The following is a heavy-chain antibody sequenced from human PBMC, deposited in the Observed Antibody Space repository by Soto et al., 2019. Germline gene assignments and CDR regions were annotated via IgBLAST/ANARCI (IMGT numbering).Heavy chain of an antibody. CDR3: AKSILCSSTSCYTPFDS. V-gene: IGHV3-23*01. CDR2: ISGSGGST. CDR1: GFTFSSYA. D-gene: IGHD2-2*02. Sequence: GGSLRLSCAASGFTFSSYAMSWVRQAPGKGLEWVSAISGSGGSTYYADSVKGRFTISRDNSKNTLYLQMNGLRAEDTAVYYCAKSILCSSTSCYTPFDSWGQGTLVTVSS. J-gene: IGHJ4*02.